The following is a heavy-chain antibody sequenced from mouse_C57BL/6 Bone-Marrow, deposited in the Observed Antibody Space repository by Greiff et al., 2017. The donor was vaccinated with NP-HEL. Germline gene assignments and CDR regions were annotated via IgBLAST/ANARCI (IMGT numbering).Heavy chain of an antibody. Sequence: VQLQQSGPGLVAPSQSLSITCTVSGFSLTSYGVHWVRQPPGKGLEWLVVIWSDGSTTYNSALKSRLSISKDNSKSQVFLKMNSLQTDDTAMYYCARHARDSNGAMDYWGQGTAVTVSS. CDR1: GFSLTSYG. CDR2: IWSDGST. V-gene: IGHV2-6-1*01. D-gene: IGHD2-5*01. CDR3: ARHARDSNGAMDY. J-gene: IGHJ4*01.